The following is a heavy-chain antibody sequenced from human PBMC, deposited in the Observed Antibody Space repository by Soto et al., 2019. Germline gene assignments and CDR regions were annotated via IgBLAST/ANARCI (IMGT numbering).Heavy chain of an antibody. Sequence: GASVKVSCKASGDTFTNSAFIWVRQAPGQGLEWMGWISAYNGNTDYAQKFQGRVTMTEDTSTDTAYMELSSLRADDTAVYYCAKSSRQYASAIQAFFDPWGLGTLVTVSS. CDR3: AKSSRQYASAIQAFFDP. CDR2: ISAYNGNT. V-gene: IGHV1-18*01. J-gene: IGHJ5*02. D-gene: IGHD2-2*01. CDR1: GDTFTNSA.